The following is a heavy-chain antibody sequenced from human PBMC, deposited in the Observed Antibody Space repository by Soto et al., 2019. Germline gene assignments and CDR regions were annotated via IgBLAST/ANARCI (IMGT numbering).Heavy chain of an antibody. CDR3: ARALYSSSSRFWFDP. V-gene: IGHV1-18*04. J-gene: IGHJ5*02. Sequence: QVQLAQSGAEVKKPGASVKVSCKASGYTFTSYGISWVRQAPGQGLEWMGWISPYNGNTNYAQKLQGRVTMTTDTPTRTAYMELRSLRSDDTAVYYCARALYSSSSRFWFDPCGQGTLVTVSS. CDR2: ISPYNGNT. CDR1: GYTFTSYG. D-gene: IGHD6-6*01.